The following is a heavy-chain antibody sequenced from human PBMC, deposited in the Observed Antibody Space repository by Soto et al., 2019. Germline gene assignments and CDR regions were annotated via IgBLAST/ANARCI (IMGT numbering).Heavy chain of an antibody. V-gene: IGHV4-34*01. CDR1: GGSFSGYY. Sequence: QVQLQQWGAGLLKPSETLSLTCAVYGGSFSGYYWSWIRQPPGKGLEWIGEINHSGSTNYNPSLRRRVTRSVDTSKNQFSLKLSSVTAADTAVYYCARGRRYWGQGTLVTVSS. CDR2: INHSGST. J-gene: IGHJ4*02. CDR3: ARGRRY.